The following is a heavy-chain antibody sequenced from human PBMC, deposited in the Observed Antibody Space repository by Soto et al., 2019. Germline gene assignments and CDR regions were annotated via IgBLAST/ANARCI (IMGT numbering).Heavy chain of an antibody. Sequence: QLQLQESGSGLVKPSQTLSLTCAVSGGSISSGGYSWSWIRQPPGKGLEWIGYIYHSGSTYYNPSRKSRVTGSVDRSKNQFSLKLSSVTAADTAVYYCARAGGLGAVAVDYWGQGTLVTVSS. CDR2: IYHSGST. CDR1: GGSISSGGYS. D-gene: IGHD6-19*01. J-gene: IGHJ4*02. CDR3: ARAGGLGAVAVDY. V-gene: IGHV4-30-2*01.